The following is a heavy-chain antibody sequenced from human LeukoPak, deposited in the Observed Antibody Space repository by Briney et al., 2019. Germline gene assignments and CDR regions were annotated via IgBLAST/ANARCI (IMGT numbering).Heavy chain of an antibody. V-gene: IGHV3-23*01. D-gene: IGHD1-7*01. CDR3: TRDYVTPGTTGTTSPLDH. J-gene: IGHJ4*02. Sequence: PSETLSLTCAVSGGSISSSNWWSWVRQAPGKGLEWVSGIIESGNDKHYADSVKGRFTISRDNFKDTLYLQMNSLRADDTAVYYCTRDYVTPGTTGTTSPLDHWGQGILVTVSS. CDR1: GGSISSSN. CDR2: IIESGNDK.